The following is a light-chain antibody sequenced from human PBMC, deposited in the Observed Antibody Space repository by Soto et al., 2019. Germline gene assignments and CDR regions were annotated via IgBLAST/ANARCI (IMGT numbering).Light chain of an antibody. V-gene: IGLV2-11*01. Sequence: QSAPTQPRSVSGSPGQSVTISCTGTSSDFGGDKYVAWYQQHPGKAPKLMIYDVSKRPSGVPDRFSASKSGNTASLTISGLQAEDEAAYYSCSYVGNSIYVFGTGTKVTVL. CDR1: SSDFGGDKY. J-gene: IGLJ1*01. CDR2: DVS. CDR3: CSYVGNSIYV.